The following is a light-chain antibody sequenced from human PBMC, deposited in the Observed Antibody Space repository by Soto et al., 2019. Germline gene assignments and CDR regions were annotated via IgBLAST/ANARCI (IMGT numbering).Light chain of an antibody. CDR2: GAS. CDR1: QSVSSN. V-gene: IGKV3-15*01. J-gene: IGKJ5*01. Sequence: EIVMTQSPATLSVSPGGRATLPCSASQSVSSNLAWYQQKPGQAPRLLIYGASTRATGIPARFSGSGSGTDFTLTISSLEPEDFALYYCQQRNSWPPITFGQGTRL. CDR3: QQRNSWPPIT.